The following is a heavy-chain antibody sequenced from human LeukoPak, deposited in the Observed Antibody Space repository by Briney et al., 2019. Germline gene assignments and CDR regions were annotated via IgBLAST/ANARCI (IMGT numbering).Heavy chain of an antibody. D-gene: IGHD4-17*01. V-gene: IGHV4-34*01. Sequence: PSETLSLTCAVDGGSFSGYYWNWIRQPPGKGLEWMGEINHGRGTNYNPSLKSRFIISVDTSKKQFFLKLSSVTAAATAVISCAESNDYGDYKTVNWFDPWGQGTLVTVSS. CDR3: AESNDYGDYKTVNWFDP. CDR1: GGSFSGYY. CDR2: INHGRGT. J-gene: IGHJ5*02.